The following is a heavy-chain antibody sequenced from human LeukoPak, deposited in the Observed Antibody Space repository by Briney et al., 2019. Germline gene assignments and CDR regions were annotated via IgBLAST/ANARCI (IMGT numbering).Heavy chain of an antibody. V-gene: IGHV4-39*01. CDR1: GGSVSSSSYY. D-gene: IGHD3-10*01. J-gene: IGHJ3*02. CDR2: IYYSGST. Sequence: SETLSLTCTVSGGSVSSSSYYWGWIRQPPGKGLEWIGSIYYSGSTYYNPSLKSRVTISVDTSKNQFSLKLSSVTAADTAVYYCARQGIWFGDRRAFDIWGQGTMVTVSS. CDR3: ARQGIWFGDRRAFDI.